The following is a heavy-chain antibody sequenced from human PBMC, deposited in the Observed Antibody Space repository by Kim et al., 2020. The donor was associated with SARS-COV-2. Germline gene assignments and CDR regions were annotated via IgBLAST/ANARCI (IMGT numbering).Heavy chain of an antibody. CDR3: VQGPHGSGSYWGDYYYGMDV. Sequence: SVKVSCKASGGTFSSYAISWVRQAPGQGLEWMGGIIPIFGTANYAQKFQGRVTITADESTSTAYMELSSLRSEDTAVYYCVQGPHGSGSYWGDYYYGMDVWGQGTTVTVSS. V-gene: IGHV1-69*13. J-gene: IGHJ6*02. D-gene: IGHD3-10*01. CDR2: IIPIFGTA. CDR1: GGTFSSYA.